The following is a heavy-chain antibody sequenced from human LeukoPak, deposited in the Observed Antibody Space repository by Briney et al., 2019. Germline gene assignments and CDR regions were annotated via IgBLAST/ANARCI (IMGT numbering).Heavy chain of an antibody. CDR1: GFTFSSYS. CDR2: ISSSSSYI. J-gene: IGHJ3*02. CDR3: ARDLLPDDAFDI. Sequence: GGSLRLPCAASGFTFSSYSMNWVRQAPGKGLEWVSSISSSSSYIYYADSVKGRFTISRDNAKNSLYLQMNSLRAEDTAVYYCARDLLPDDAFDIWGQGTMVTVSS. V-gene: IGHV3-21*01.